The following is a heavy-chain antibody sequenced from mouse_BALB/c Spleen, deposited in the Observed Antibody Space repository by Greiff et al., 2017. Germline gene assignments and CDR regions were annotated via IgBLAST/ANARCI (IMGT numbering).Heavy chain of an antibody. CDR1: GFTFSSYT. CDR2: ISSGGSYT. V-gene: IGHV5-6-4*01. J-gene: IGHJ4*01. D-gene: IGHD1-1*02. Sequence: EVMLVESGGGLVKPGGSLKLSCAASGFTFSSYTMSWVRQTPEKRLEWVATISSGGSYTYYPDSVKGRFTISRDNAKNTLYLQMSSLKSEDTAMYYCARHRGGNYDAMDYWGQGTSVTVSS. CDR3: ARHRGGNYDAMDY.